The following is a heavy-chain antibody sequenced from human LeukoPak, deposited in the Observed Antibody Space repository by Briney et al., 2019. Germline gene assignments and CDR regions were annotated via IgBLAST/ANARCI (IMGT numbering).Heavy chain of an antibody. V-gene: IGHV4-39*01. J-gene: IGHJ4*02. Sequence: PSETLSLTCTVSGGSISSSSYYWGWIRQPPGKGLEWIGSIYYSGTTYYNPSLKSRVTISVDTSKSPFSLKLSSVTAADTAIYYCARPTVGATRGLDYWGQGILVTVSS. D-gene: IGHD1-26*01. CDR3: ARPTVGATRGLDY. CDR2: IYYSGTT. CDR1: GGSISSSSYY.